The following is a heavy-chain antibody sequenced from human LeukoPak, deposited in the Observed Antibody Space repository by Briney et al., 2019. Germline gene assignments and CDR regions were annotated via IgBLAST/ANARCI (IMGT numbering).Heavy chain of an antibody. J-gene: IGHJ4*02. Sequence: PGGSLRLSCAASGFMFRSYGMNWVRQAPGKGLEWVSGITGSGDITYYADSVKGQFTISRDNSKNTLYLQMNSLRAEDTAVYYCARRAGAYSHPYDYWGQGTLVTVSS. D-gene: IGHD4/OR15-4a*01. V-gene: IGHV3-23*01. CDR1: GFMFRSYG. CDR3: ARRAGAYSHPYDY. CDR2: ITGSGDIT.